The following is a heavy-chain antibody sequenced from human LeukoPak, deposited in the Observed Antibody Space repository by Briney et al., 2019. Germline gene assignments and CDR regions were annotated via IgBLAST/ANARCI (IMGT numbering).Heavy chain of an antibody. CDR3: ARDRYGDYVFYLDL. V-gene: IGHV3-23*01. J-gene: IGHJ2*01. CDR2: ISASGGST. D-gene: IGHD4-17*01. Sequence: PGGSLRLSCAASGFTFCSYAMSWVRQAPGKGLEWVSAISASGGSTFYADSVKGRFTISRDSSKNTLYLQMNSLRAEDTAVYYCARDRYGDYVFYLDLWGRGALVSVSS. CDR1: GFTFCSYA.